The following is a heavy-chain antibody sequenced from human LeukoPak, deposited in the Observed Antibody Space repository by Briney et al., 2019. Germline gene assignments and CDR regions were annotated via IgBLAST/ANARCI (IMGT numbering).Heavy chain of an antibody. Sequence: GGSLRLSCAASGFTFSSFSMDWVRQAPGKGLEWLSYISSTGSTMLYTDSVKGRFTISRDNAKNSLYLQMHSLRAEDTAVYYCARSRSGYQFDYWGQGTLVTVSS. J-gene: IGHJ4*02. CDR2: ISSTGSTM. D-gene: IGHD2-2*01. V-gene: IGHV3-48*01. CDR3: ARSRSGYQFDY. CDR1: GFTFSSFS.